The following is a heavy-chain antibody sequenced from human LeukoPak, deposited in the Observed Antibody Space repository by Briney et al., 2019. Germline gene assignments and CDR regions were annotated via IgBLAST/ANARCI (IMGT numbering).Heavy chain of an antibody. V-gene: IGHV4-61*01. J-gene: IGHJ4*02. D-gene: IGHD5-18*01. CDR3: ARGSKWIQLWLRGLYYFDY. CDR2: IYYSGST. Sequence: SEILSLTCTVSGGSLSSGSYYWSWIRQPPGKGLEWIGYIYYSGSTNYNPSLKSRVTISVDTSKNQFSLKLSSVTAADTAVYYCARGSKWIQLWLRGLYYFDYWGQGTLVTVSS. CDR1: GGSLSSGSYY.